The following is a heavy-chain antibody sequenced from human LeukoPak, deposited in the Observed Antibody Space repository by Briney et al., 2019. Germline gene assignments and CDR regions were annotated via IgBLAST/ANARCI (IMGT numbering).Heavy chain of an antibody. Sequence: PSETLSLTCAVYGGSFSGYYWSWIRQPPGKGLEWIGEINHSGSTNYNPSLKSRVTISVDTSKNQFSLKLSSVTAADTAVYYCARERCSSTSCYLPLGAFDIWGQGTIVTVSS. CDR2: INHSGST. CDR1: GGSFSGYY. J-gene: IGHJ3*02. D-gene: IGHD2-2*01. V-gene: IGHV4-34*01. CDR3: ARERCSSTSCYLPLGAFDI.